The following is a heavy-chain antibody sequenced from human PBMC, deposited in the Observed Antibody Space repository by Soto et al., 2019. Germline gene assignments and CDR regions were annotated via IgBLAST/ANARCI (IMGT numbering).Heavy chain of an antibody. CDR2: INPNSGGT. Sequence: ASVKVSCKASGYTFTGYYMHWVRQAPGQGLEWMGRINPNSGGTNYAQKFQGWVTMTRDTSISTAYMELSRLRSDDTAVYYCARDLELGIAVAPTGYWGQGTLVTVSS. CDR3: ARDLELGIAVAPTGY. J-gene: IGHJ4*02. D-gene: IGHD6-19*01. CDR1: GYTFTGYY. V-gene: IGHV1-2*04.